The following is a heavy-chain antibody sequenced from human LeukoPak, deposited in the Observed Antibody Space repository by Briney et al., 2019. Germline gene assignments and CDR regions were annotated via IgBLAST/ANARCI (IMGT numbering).Heavy chain of an antibody. V-gene: IGHV3-30*02. J-gene: IGHJ4*02. D-gene: IGHD7-27*01. CDR1: GFSFSYSG. CDR3: VRDGAHWDLDY. Sequence: SGGSLRLSCAASGFSFSYSGMHWIRQAPGRGLEWVALIQSDGGNVYYADSVKGRFSISRDNSKNTVHLQMNSLRLEDTALYYCVRDGAHWDLDYWGQGTLVTVSS. CDR2: IQSDGGNV.